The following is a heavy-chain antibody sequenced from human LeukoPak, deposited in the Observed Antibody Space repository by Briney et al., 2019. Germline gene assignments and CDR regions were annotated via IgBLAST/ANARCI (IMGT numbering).Heavy chain of an antibody. Sequence: PSETLSLTCTVSGGSVSSGSYYWSWIRQPPGKGLEWIGYIHYSGSTNYNPSLKSRVTILVDTSKNQFSLKLTSVTAADTAVYSCASSDYYDSRGYSFDYWGQGTLVIVSS. J-gene: IGHJ4*02. CDR2: IHYSGST. CDR1: GGSVSSGSYY. CDR3: ASSDYYDSRGYSFDY. D-gene: IGHD3-22*01. V-gene: IGHV4-61*01.